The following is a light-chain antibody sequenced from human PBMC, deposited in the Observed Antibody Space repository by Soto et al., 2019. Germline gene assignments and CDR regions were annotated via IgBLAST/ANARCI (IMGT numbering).Light chain of an antibody. CDR2: GAS. J-gene: IGKJ2*01. V-gene: IGKV3-15*01. CDR1: QSVGNS. Sequence: EMVMTQSPATLSVSPGEGATLSCRASQSVGNSLAWYQQKPGQAPRLLIFGASTRVTGIPARFSGSGSGTQFTLTITSLQLEDCAVYYCVRYNNWPEYTFGQGTKLEI. CDR3: VRYNNWPEYT.